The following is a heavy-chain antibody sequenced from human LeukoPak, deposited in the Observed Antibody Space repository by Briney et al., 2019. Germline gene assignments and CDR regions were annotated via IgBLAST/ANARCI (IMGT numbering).Heavy chain of an antibody. V-gene: IGHV5-10-1*01. J-gene: IGHJ4*02. D-gene: IGHD2-2*01. Sequence: GESLKISCKGSGYSFTSYWISWVRQMPGKGLEWMGRIDPSDSYTNYSPSFQGHVTISADKSISTAYLQWSSLKASDTAMYYCASNARYCSSTSCYPGGFDYWGQGTLVTVSS. CDR1: GYSFTSYW. CDR3: ASNARYCSSTSCYPGGFDY. CDR2: IDPSDSYT.